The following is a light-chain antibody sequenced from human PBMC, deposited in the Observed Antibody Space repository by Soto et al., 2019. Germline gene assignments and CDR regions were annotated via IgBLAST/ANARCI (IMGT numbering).Light chain of an antibody. J-gene: IGKJ1*01. V-gene: IGKV3-15*01. CDR3: QQYNDWPPWT. CDR1: PSVSNN. CDR2: GAS. Sequence: EILMTPSPATPFGSPGDRAPLSWRASPSVSNNLAWYQQRPGQAPRLLIYGASTRATGIPARFSGSGSGTEFTLTISSLQSEDFAVYYCQQYNDWPPWTFGQGTKVDIK.